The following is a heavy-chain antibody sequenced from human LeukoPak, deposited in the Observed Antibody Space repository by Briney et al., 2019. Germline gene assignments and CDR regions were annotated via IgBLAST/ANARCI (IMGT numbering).Heavy chain of an antibody. CDR3: ARAVSTYGLDS. J-gene: IGHJ4*02. V-gene: IGHV3-21*01. CDR2: ITSTSSYI. D-gene: IGHD3-10*01. Sequence: PGGSLRLSCAASGFTFSTFGMNWVRQAPGKGLECVSSITSTSSYIYYADSVKGRFTTSRDDAKNSLYLQMNSLRAEDTAVYYCARAVSTYGLDSWGQGTLVTVSS. CDR1: GFTFSTFG.